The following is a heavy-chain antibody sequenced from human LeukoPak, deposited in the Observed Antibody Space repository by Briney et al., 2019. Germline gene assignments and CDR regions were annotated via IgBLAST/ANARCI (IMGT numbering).Heavy chain of an antibody. CDR1: GGSFSGYY. J-gene: IGHJ5*02. D-gene: IGHD2-2*01. Sequence: PSETLSLTCAVYGGSFSGYYWSWIRQPPGKGLEWIGEINHSGSTNYNPSLKSRVTISVDTSKNQFSLKLSSVTAADTAVYYCARGFYCSSTSCYPPFDPWGQGTLVTASS. V-gene: IGHV4-34*01. CDR3: ARGFYCSSTSCYPPFDP. CDR2: INHSGST.